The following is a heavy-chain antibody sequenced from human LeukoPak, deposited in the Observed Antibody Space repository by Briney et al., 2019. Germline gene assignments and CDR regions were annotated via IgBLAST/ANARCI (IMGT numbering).Heavy chain of an antibody. V-gene: IGHV3-11*04. CDR2: ISSSGSTK. Sequence: GGSLRLSCAASGFSFSDYYMNWIRQAPGKGLEWVSFISSSGSTKNYADSMKGRFTISRDNAKNSLYLQINSLRAEDTAVYYCARDHEGGFDMWGQGTMVTVSS. CDR1: GFSFSDYY. J-gene: IGHJ3*02. D-gene: IGHD2-15*01. CDR3: ARDHEGGFDM.